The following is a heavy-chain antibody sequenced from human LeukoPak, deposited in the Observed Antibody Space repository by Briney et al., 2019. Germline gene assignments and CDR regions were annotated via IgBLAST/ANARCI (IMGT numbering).Heavy chain of an antibody. CDR3: ARDQWSIFGVVTHFDY. D-gene: IGHD3-3*01. Sequence: PSETLSLTCTVSGGSISSSSYYWGWIRQPPGKGLEWIGSIYYSGSTYYNPSLKSRVTISVDTSKNQFSLKLSSVTAADTAVYYCARDQWSIFGVVTHFDYWGQGTLVTVSS. V-gene: IGHV4-39*07. CDR1: GGSISSSSYY. CDR2: IYYSGST. J-gene: IGHJ4*02.